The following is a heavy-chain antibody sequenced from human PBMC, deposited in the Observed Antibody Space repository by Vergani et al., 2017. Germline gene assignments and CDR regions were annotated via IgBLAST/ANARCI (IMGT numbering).Heavy chain of an antibody. CDR3: ARAALRLGELSLYGY. CDR1: GYTFTGYY. D-gene: IGHD3-16*02. J-gene: IGHJ4*02. CDR2: INPNSGGT. Sequence: QGQLAQSGAEVKKPGSSVKVSCKASGYTFTGYYMHWVRQAPGQGLEWMGWINPNSGGTNYAQKFQGRVTMTRDTSISTAYMELSRLRSDDTAVYYCARAALRLGELSLYGYWGQGTLVTVSS. V-gene: IGHV1-2*02.